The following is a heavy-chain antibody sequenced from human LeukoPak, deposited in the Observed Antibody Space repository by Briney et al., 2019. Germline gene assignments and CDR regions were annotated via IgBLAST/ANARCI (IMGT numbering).Heavy chain of an antibody. CDR2: IYYSGST. J-gene: IGHJ4*02. V-gene: IGHV4-59*01. D-gene: IGHD6-19*01. CDR3: ARVAVAALAFDY. Sequence: PSETLSLTCTVSGASISSYYWSWIRQPPGKGLEWIGYIYYSGSTNYNPSLKSRVTISVDTSKNQFSLKLSSVTAADTAVYYCARVAVAALAFDYWGQGTLVTVSS. CDR1: GASISSYY.